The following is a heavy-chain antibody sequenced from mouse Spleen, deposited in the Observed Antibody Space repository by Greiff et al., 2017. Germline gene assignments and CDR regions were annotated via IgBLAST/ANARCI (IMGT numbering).Heavy chain of an antibody. Sequence: EVKLVESGGGLVQPGGSLSLSCAASGFTFTDYYMSWVRQPPGKALEWLGFIRNKANGYTTEYSASVKGRFTISRDNSQSILYLQMNALRAEDSATYYCARYPPSFLSRAMDYWGQGTSVTVSS. CDR2: IRNKANGYTT. D-gene: IGHD1-2*01. CDR1: GFTFTDYY. V-gene: IGHV7-3*01. CDR3: ARYPPSFLSRAMDY. J-gene: IGHJ4*01.